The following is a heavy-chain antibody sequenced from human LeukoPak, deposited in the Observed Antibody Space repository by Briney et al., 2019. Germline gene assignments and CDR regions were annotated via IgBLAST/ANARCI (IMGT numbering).Heavy chain of an antibody. V-gene: IGHV3-23*01. Sequence: GGSLRLSCAASGFTFNYHAMSWVRQAPGKGLDWVSVICGDGRNPNYADSVKGRFTISRDNSKNTLYLQITSLRTEDTGVYYCARDRPGTVVAGAFDYCGQGTLVTVSS. J-gene: IGHJ4*02. CDR1: GFTFNYHA. CDR3: ARDRPGTVVAGAFDY. CDR2: ICGDGRNP. D-gene: IGHD6-19*01.